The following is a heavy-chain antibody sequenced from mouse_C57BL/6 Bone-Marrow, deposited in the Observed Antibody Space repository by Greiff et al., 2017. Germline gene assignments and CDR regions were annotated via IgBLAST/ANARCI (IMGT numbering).Heavy chain of an antibody. V-gene: IGHV1-55*01. CDR3: ARVDIFITTVVATDDD. CDR1: GYTFPSYW. CDR2: IYPGSGST. D-gene: IGHD1-1*01. J-gene: IGHJ2*01. Sequence: QVQLQQPGAELVKPGASVKMSCKASGYTFPSYWITWVKQRPGKGLEWIGDIYPGSGSTNYNEKFKSKVTLTVDTSYSTAYMQLSSRTSEDSAVYYCARVDIFITTVVATDDDWGQCTTLTVSS.